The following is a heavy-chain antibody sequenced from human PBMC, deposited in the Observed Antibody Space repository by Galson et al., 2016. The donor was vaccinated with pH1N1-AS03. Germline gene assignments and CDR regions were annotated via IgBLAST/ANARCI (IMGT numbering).Heavy chain of an antibody. V-gene: IGHV5-51*01. Sequence: QSGAEVKKPGESLKISCKGSGYRFTSYWIGWVRQMPGKGLEWMGVIYPGDSGTRYSPSFQGQVTISVDKSISTAYLQWSSLKASDTAMYYCAIRVDFWSGPPYYFDYWGQGTLVTVSS. J-gene: IGHJ4*02. CDR2: IYPGDSGT. CDR1: GYRFTSYW. D-gene: IGHD3-3*01. CDR3: AIRVDFWSGPPYYFDY.